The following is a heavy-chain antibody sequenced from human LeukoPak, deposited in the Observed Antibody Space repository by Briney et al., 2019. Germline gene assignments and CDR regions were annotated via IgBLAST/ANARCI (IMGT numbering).Heavy chain of an antibody. CDR1: GGSITSNIYY. Sequence: SETLSLTCTVSGGSITSNIYYWSWIRQPPGKGLEWIGSIYYTGTTYYNTSLKSRVTISVDTSKSQFSLKLTSVTAADTAIYYCARRIASAPRYAFDVWGRGTMVTVSS. CDR3: ARRIASAPRYAFDV. J-gene: IGHJ3*01. V-gene: IGHV4-39*01. CDR2: IYYTGTT. D-gene: IGHD6-13*01.